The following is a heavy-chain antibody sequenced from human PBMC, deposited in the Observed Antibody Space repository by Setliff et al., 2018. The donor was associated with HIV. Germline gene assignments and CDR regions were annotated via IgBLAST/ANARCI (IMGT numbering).Heavy chain of an antibody. CDR2: INPSGGST. CDR3: ARGGIAAADKRDINF. J-gene: IGHJ3*01. D-gene: IGHD6-13*01. V-gene: IGHV1-46*01. CDR1: GYIFTSYY. Sequence: ASVKVSCKASGYIFTSYYMHWVRQAPGQGLEWLGVINPSGGSTDYAQTFKDRVTMTKDTSTATVNMELRSLTSDDTAVYYCARGGIAAADKRDINFWGQGTMV.